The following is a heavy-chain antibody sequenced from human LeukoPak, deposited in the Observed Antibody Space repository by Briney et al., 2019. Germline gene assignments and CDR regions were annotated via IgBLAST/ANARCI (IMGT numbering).Heavy chain of an antibody. D-gene: IGHD2-2*01. CDR1: GGSFSGYY. J-gene: IGHJ4*02. V-gene: IGHV4-34*01. CDR3: AVNIVVVPAAMSGYYFDY. CDR2: INHSGST. Sequence: SETLSLTCAVYGGSFSGYYWSWIRQPPGKGLEWIGEINHSGSTNYNPSLKSRVTISVDTSKNQFSLKLSSVTAADTAVYYCAVNIVVVPAAMSGYYFDYWGQGTLVTVSS.